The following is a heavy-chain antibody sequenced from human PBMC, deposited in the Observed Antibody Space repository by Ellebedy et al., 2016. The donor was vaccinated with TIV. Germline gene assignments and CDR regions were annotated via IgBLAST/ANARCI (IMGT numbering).Heavy chain of an antibody. V-gene: IGHV1-8*01. CDR1: GYTFIRYD. Sequence: ASVKVSCKASGYTFIRYDINWVRQAIGQGLEWMGWMNPNSGNPGYAQKFQGRVTMTRNTSISTAYMELSSLRSEDTAVYYCARGGGVMVRGIISIRPYDPWGQGTLVSVSA. J-gene: IGHJ5*02. CDR2: MNPNSGNP. CDR3: ARGGGVMVRGIISIRPYDP. D-gene: IGHD3-10*01.